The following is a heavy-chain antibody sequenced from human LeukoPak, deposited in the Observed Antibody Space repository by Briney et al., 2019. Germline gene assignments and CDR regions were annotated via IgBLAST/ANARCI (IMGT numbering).Heavy chain of an antibody. J-gene: IGHJ4*02. D-gene: IGHD4-23*01. CDR2: ISAYNGNT. V-gene: IGHV1-18*01. CDR1: GYTFTSYG. Sequence: GASVKVSCKASGYTFTSYGISWVRQAPGQGLEWMGWISAYNGNTNYAQKLQGRVTMTTDTSTSTAYMELRSLTSDDTAVYYCARVDSGGHSDFDYFDYWGQGTLVTVSS. CDR3: ARVDSGGHSDFDYFDY.